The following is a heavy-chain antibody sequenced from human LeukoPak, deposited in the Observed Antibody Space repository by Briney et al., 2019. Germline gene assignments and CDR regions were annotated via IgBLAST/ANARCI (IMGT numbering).Heavy chain of an antibody. CDR3: TTFYHEYSPY. CDR2: IKSNADGGTP. CDR1: GFSFMNAW. J-gene: IGHJ4*02. D-gene: IGHD2/OR15-2a*01. V-gene: IGHV3-15*01. Sequence: GGSLRLSCAASGFSFMNAWMIWVRQAPGKGLEWVGRIKSNADGGTPDYAAPARGRFTISRDDSKNTLYLQMNSLKTEDTAVYYCTTFYHEYSPYWGRGTLVTISS.